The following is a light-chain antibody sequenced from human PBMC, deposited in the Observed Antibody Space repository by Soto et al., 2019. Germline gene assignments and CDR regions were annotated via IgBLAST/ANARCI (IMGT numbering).Light chain of an antibody. CDR3: SSYTSSRTVV. CDR2: DVS. CDR1: SSDVGHYNY. Sequence: QSALTQPASVSGSPGQSITISCTGTSSDVGHYNYVSWYQQHPGKAPKLMIYDVSRRPSGVSNRFSGSKSGNTASLTISGLQAEDEADYHCSSYTSSRTVVFGGGTKVTVL. V-gene: IGLV2-14*03. J-gene: IGLJ2*01.